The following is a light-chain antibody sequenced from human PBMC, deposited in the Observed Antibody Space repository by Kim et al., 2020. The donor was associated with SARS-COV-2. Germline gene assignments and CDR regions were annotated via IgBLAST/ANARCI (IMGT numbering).Light chain of an antibody. CDR2: GKN. V-gene: IGLV3-19*01. J-gene: IGLJ1*01. Sequence: SSELTQDPAVSVALGQTVRITCQGDSLRSYYASWYQQKPGQAPVLVIYGKNNPPSGIPDRFSGSSSGNTASLTITGAQAEDEADYYCNSRDSSGNHYVFG. CDR3: NSRDSSGNHYV. CDR1: SLRSYY.